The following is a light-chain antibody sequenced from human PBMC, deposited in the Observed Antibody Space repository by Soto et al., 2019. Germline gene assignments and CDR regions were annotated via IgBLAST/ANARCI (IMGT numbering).Light chain of an antibody. CDR3: QQYGSSPFP. J-gene: IGKJ1*01. V-gene: IGKV3-20*01. CDR2: GPS. CDR1: QSVSSSY. Sequence: EIVWTRSLGTLSFSPVERATFPCRSSQSVSSSYLAWYQQKPGQGTRLLIHGPSRRATGIPDRFSASGSGTDFTLTISRLEPEDVAVYYCQQYGSSPFPFGQGTKVDIK.